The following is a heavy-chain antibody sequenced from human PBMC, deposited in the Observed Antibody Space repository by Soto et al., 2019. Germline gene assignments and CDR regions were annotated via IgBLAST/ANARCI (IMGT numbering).Heavy chain of an antibody. Sequence: QVQLVESGGGLVKPGGSLRLSCTASGFTFSDYYMTWIRQAPGKGLEWLSYISSGGFTIYYADSVKGRFTVSRDNAKNSMYLQMNTPRVEYTAVYYCARDPGIYSGMDVWGQGTTVTVSS. CDR3: ARDPGIYSGMDV. D-gene: IGHD3-10*01. V-gene: IGHV3-11*01. CDR2: ISSGGFTI. CDR1: GFTFSDYY. J-gene: IGHJ6*02.